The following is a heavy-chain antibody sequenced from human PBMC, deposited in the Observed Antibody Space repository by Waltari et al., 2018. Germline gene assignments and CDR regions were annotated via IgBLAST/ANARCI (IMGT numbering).Heavy chain of an antibody. CDR2: ISYDGSNK. J-gene: IGHJ4*02. Sequence: QVQLVESGGGVVQPGRSLRLSCAASGFTFSSYCMHWVRQAPGKGLEWVAVISYDGSNKYYADSVKGRFTISRDNSKNTLYLQMNSLRAEDTAVYYCAKDRAGSADYWGQGTLVTVSS. CDR1: GFTFSSYC. V-gene: IGHV3-30*18. CDR3: AKDRAGSADY.